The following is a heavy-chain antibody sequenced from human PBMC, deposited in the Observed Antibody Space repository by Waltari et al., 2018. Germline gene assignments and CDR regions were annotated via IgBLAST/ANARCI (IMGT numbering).Heavy chain of an antibody. J-gene: IGHJ4*02. D-gene: IGHD6-6*01. V-gene: IGHV3-72*01. CDR3: AREAAPIQTYFDY. Sequence: EVQLVESGGGLVQPGGSLRLSCSASGFSFSDHYIAWVRQAPGNGMEWVGRTRNKVNSYTTEYPASVKARFTISRYDSKNSLNLQMNSLKTEDTAVYYCAREAAPIQTYFDYWGQGTLVTVSS. CDR1: GFSFSDHY. CDR2: TRNKVNSYTT.